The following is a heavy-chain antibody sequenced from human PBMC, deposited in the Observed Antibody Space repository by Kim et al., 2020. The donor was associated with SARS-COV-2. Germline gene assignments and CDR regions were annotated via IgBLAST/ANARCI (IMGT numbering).Heavy chain of an antibody. V-gene: IGHV3-48*03. D-gene: IGHD3-10*01. J-gene: IGHJ3*02. CDR3: ARVDRGVDAFDI. Sequence: ADSVKGRFTISRDNAKNSLYLQMNSLRAEDTAVYYCARVDRGVDAFDIWGQGTMVTVSS.